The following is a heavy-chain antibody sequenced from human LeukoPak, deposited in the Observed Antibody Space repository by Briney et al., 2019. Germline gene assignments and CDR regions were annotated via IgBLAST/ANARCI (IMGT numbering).Heavy chain of an antibody. CDR1: GYAFADNY. J-gene: IGHJ4*02. Sequence: ASVTVSCTASGYAFADNYIHWVRQAPGQGLEWMGWIMPNNGGTSYAQNFQGRVTMTRDTSVSTAYMELSRLRSDDTAMYYCATDLVERPLDYWGQGTLVTVSS. CDR3: ATDLVERPLDY. D-gene: IGHD5-24*01. CDR2: IMPNNGGT. V-gene: IGHV1-2*02.